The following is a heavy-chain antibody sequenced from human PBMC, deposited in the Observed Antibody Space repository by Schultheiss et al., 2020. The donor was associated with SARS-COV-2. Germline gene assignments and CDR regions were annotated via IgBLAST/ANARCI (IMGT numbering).Heavy chain of an antibody. D-gene: IGHD3-22*01. CDR3: AREGDSSGYYLAWFDP. CDR1: GGSFSGYY. Sequence: SETLSLTCAVYGGSFSGYYWSWIRQHPGKGLEWIGYIYYSGSTYYNPSLKSRVTISVDTSKNQFSLRLSSVTAADTAVYYCAREGDSSGYYLAWFDPWGQGTLVTVSS. J-gene: IGHJ5*02. V-gene: IGHV4-31*11. CDR2: IYYSGST.